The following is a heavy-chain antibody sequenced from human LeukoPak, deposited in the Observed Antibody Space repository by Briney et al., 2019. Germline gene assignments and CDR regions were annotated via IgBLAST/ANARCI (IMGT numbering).Heavy chain of an antibody. CDR1: GGTITGYH. D-gene: IGHD5-12*01. J-gene: IGHJ4*02. CDR2: ADSRGST. Sequence: PSETLSLTCAVSGGTITGYHWSWIRQPPGKGLDWIGYADSRGSTLYNPSLKSRVAISVDTSQRQLSLRLTSVTAADTAVHYCARVGSGSHFDYWGQGTLVAVSS. V-gene: IGHV4-59*01. CDR3: ARVGSGSHFDY.